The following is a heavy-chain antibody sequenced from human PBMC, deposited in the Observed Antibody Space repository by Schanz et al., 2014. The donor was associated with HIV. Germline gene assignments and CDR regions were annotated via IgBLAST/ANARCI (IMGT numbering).Heavy chain of an antibody. D-gene: IGHD2-21*02. V-gene: IGHV3-30*18. CDR1: GFIFSSYG. J-gene: IGHJ4*02. Sequence: QVQLVESGGGVVQPGRSLRLSCAASGFIFSSYGMHWVRQAPGKGLEWVAVISYDGSIEYYADSVKGRFTISRDNSKNTLYLQMNSLRTEDTAVYYCAKAAVTDYLDYWGQGTLVTVSS. CDR2: ISYDGSIE. CDR3: AKAAVTDYLDY.